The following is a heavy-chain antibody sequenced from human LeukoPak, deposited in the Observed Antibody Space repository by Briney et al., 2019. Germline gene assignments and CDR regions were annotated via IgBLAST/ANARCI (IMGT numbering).Heavy chain of an antibody. CDR1: GFTFSSYA. V-gene: IGHV3-23*01. CDR3: ARDGTVVGDY. CDR2: ISGSGGST. J-gene: IGHJ4*02. Sequence: GGSLRLSCAASGFTFSSYAISWVRQAPGKGLEWVSGISGSGGSTYYADSVKGRFTISRDNSKNTLYLQMNSLRAEDTAVYYCARDGTVVGDYWGQGTLVTVSS. D-gene: IGHD4-23*01.